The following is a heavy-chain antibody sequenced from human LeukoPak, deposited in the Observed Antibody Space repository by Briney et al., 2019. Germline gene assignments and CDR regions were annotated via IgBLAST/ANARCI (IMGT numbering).Heavy chain of an antibody. J-gene: IGHJ6*02. CDR1: GFNFTRFV. CDR2: IYTGGHRA. D-gene: IGHD3-10*01. V-gene: IGHV3-23*05. CDR3: ARVSGRILIWPQPFGDGLGV. Sequence: GGSLRLSCAASGFNFTRFVMTWVRQAPGRGLECVSAIYTGGHRAYYSDSVRGRFTISRDDPKNMLYLQMNSLRAEDTAIYYCARVSGRILIWPQPFGDGLGVWGQGTTVTVSS.